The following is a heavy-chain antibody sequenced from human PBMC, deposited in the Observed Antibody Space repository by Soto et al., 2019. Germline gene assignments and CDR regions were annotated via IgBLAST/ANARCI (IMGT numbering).Heavy chain of an antibody. V-gene: IGHV4-59*08. D-gene: IGHD3-9*01. J-gene: IGHJ4*02. CDR3: ARQDDILSGVDY. CDR1: GGSISYYY. CDR2: INYSGST. Sequence: QVQLQESGPGLVKPSETLSLTCTVSGGSISYYYWSWIRQPPGKGLEWIGYINYSGSTNYNPSLKSRVPISIATSKNHFSLKLSSGSAAYTAVYCCARQDDILSGVDYWGQGTLVTVSS.